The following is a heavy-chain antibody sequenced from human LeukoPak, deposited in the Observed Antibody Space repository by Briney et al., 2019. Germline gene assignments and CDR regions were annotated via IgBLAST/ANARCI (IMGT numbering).Heavy chain of an antibody. J-gene: IGHJ5*02. CDR3: ARHRYYYDSSGYYYQP. V-gene: IGHV4-59*01. D-gene: IGHD3-22*01. CDR1: GVSISSYY. Sequence: SETVSLTCTVSGVSISSYYWSWIRQPPGKGLEWIGYIYYSGSTNYNPSLRSRVTISVDTSKNQFSLRLSSVTAADTAVYYCARHRYYYDSSGYYYQPWGQGTLVTVSS. CDR2: IYYSGST.